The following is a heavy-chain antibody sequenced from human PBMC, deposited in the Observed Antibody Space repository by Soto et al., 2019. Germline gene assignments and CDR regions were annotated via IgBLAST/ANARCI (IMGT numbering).Heavy chain of an antibody. CDR1: GFTFSDYY. CDR3: ACRIVVVPAAPEV. V-gene: IGHV3-11*01. CDR2: ISSSGSTI. Sequence: GGSLRLSCAASGFTFSDYYMSWIRQAPGKGLEWVSYISSSGSTIYYADSVKGRFTISRDNAKNSLYLQMNSLRAEDTAVYYCACRIVVVPAAPEVWGQWTMVTVSS. J-gene: IGHJ3*01. D-gene: IGHD2-2*01.